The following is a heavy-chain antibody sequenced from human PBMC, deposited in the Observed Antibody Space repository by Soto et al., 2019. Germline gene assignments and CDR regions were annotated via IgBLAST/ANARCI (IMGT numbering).Heavy chain of an antibody. D-gene: IGHD6-13*01. CDR1: GDSVSSNSAA. J-gene: IGHJ6*02. V-gene: IGHV6-1*01. CDR3: ARDWLAAAGTEFGMDV. CDR2: TYYRSKWYN. Sequence: SQTLSLTCAISGDSVSSNSAAWNWIRQSPSRSLEWLGRTYYRSKWYNDYAVSVKSRITINPDTSKNQFSLQLNSLTPEVMALYYCARDWLAAAGTEFGMDVWGQGTTVTVSS.